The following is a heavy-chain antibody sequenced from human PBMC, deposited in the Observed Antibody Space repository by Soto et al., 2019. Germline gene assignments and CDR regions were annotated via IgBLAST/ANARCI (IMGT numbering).Heavy chain of an antibody. CDR3: ARVFPVPASSSDNWFVP. V-gene: IGHV1-18*01. CDR2: ISAYNGNT. CDR1: GYTFTSYG. Sequence: QVQLVQSGAEVKKPGSSVKVSCKASGYTFTSYGISWVRQAPGQGLEWMGWISAYNGNTNYAQKLQGRVTMTTDTSSTPAYQELRTLGSDDTAVSYCARVFPVPASSSDNWFVPWGQGTLVTVSS. J-gene: IGHJ5*02. D-gene: IGHD2-2*01.